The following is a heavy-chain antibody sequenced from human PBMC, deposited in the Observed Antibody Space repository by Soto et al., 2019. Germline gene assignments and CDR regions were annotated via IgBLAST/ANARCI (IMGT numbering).Heavy chain of an antibody. CDR2: IYPADSDT. J-gene: IGHJ4*02. CDR3: ARPNLAYCGGDCYSGPFDY. V-gene: IGHV5-51*01. D-gene: IGHD2-21*02. CDR1: GYIFTSYW. Sequence: GESLKISCKGSGYIFTSYWIAWVRQMPGKGLEWMGIIYPADSDTRYSPSFQGQVTISADKSISTAYLQWSSLKASDTAMYYCARPNLAYCGGDCYSGPFDYWGQGTLVTVSS.